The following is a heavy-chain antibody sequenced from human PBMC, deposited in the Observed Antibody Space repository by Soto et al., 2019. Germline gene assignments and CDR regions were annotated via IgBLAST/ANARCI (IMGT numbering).Heavy chain of an antibody. CDR1: GFTFSSYG. CDR2: ISYDGSNK. CDR3: AKDLGITWELPGFGYGMDV. J-gene: IGHJ6*02. Sequence: GSLRLSCAASGFTFSSYGMHWVRQAPGKGLEWVAVISYDGSNKYYADSVKGRFTISRDNSKNTLYLQMNSLRAEDTAVYYCAKDLGITWELPGFGYGMDVWGQGTTVTVSS. V-gene: IGHV3-30*18. D-gene: IGHD1-26*01.